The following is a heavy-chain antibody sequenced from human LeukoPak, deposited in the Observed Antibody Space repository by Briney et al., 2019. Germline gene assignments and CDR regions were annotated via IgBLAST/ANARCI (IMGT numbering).Heavy chain of an antibody. Sequence: GGSLRLSCAASGFTFSSYWMHWVRQAPGKGLEWVSGINDSGGGTYYADSVKGRFTISRDNSKNTLYLQMNSLRAEDTAVYYRSKAPYYVLPCFDSWGQGTLVTVSS. D-gene: IGHD3-10*02. V-gene: IGHV3-23*01. J-gene: IGHJ4*02. CDR1: GFTFSSYW. CDR2: INDSGGGT. CDR3: SKAPYYVLPCFDS.